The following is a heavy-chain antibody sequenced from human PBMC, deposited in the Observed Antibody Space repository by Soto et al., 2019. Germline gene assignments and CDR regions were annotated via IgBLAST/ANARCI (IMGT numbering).Heavy chain of an antibody. CDR2: IYYTGST. Sequence: SETLSLTCRVSGGSISSSYWNWIRQPPGKGLEWIGYIYYTGSTNYNPSLKSRVTISLDASKNQFSLNLNSATAADTAVYYCARGPGASGTYHYFFDYWGPGTLVTVSS. CDR3: ARGPGASGTYHYFFDY. J-gene: IGHJ4*02. CDR1: GGSISSSY. D-gene: IGHD3-10*01. V-gene: IGHV4-59*01.